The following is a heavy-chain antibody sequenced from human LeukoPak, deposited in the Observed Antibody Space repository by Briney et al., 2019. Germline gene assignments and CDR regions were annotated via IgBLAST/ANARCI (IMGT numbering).Heavy chain of an antibody. CDR2: IIPIFGTA. CDR1: GGTFSSYA. D-gene: IGHD2-15*01. CDR3: ARAYCSGGSCYKYYFDY. V-gene: IGHV1-69*13. Sequence: GASVKVSCKASGGTFSSYAISWVRQAPGQGLEWMGGIIPIFGTANYAQKFQGRVTITADESTSTAYMELSSLRSEDTAVYYCARAYCSGGSCYKYYFDYWGQGTLVTVSS. J-gene: IGHJ4*02.